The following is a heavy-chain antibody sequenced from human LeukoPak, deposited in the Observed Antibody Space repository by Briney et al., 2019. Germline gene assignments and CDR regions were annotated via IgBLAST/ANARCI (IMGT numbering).Heavy chain of an antibody. D-gene: IGHD3-10*01. Sequence: GGSLRLSCTASGFTVSSNYMSWVRQAPGKGLEWVSVIYSGAYTYYSDSVKGRFTISRENSKYKRYLQMNGLRADDTAVYYCARGGYHGSGSYFDYWGQGTLVTVSS. CDR3: ARGGYHGSGSYFDY. CDR2: IYSGAYT. V-gene: IGHV3-66*01. J-gene: IGHJ4*02. CDR1: GFTVSSNY.